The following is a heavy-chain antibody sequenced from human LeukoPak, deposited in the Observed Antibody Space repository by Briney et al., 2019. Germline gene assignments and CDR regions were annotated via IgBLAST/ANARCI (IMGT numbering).Heavy chain of an antibody. V-gene: IGHV3-23*01. CDR1: GFTLSTSA. CDR2: IIGSCSST. CDR3: AKDRAQHLVLHF. D-gene: IGHD6-13*01. Sequence: GGSLRLSCAASGFTLSTSAMSWVRQAPGKGLEWVSAIIGSCSSTYYADSVKGRFTISRDNSKNTLFLPMNSLRAEDTAVYSCAKDRAQHLVLHFCGQGALVTVSS. J-gene: IGHJ1*01.